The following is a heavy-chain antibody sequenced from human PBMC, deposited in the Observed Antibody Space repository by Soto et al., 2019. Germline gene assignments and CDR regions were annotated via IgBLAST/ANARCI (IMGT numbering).Heavy chain of an antibody. D-gene: IGHD6-13*01. Sequence: QVQLVQSGADVKKPGSSVKVSCKASGDTLSYNAFSWVRQAPGQGLEWMGGIVTVFGTANHAQKFQGRVTITADESTTTVYMELSSLSSEDTAVYYCARNGPYSSSQLGMDVWGQGNTVTVSS. CDR2: IVTVFGTA. CDR1: GDTLSYNA. V-gene: IGHV1-69*01. J-gene: IGHJ6*02. CDR3: ARNGPYSSSQLGMDV.